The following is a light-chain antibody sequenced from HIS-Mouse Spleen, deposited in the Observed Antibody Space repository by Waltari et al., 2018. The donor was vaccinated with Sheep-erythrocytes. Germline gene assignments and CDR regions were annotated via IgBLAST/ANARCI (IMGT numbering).Light chain of an antibody. CDR3: CSYAGSYNHV. J-gene: IGLJ1*01. CDR1: RSDVGGYNY. Sequence: QSVLTQPPSASGTPGQRVTISCSGTRSDVGGYNYVSWYQQHPGKAPKLMIYDVSKRPSGVPDRFSGSKSGNTASLTISGLQAEDEADYYCCSYAGSYNHVFATGTKVTVL. CDR2: DVS. V-gene: IGLV2-11*01.